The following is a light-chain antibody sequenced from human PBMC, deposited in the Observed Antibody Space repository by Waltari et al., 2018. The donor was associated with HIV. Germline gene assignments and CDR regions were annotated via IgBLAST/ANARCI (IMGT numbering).Light chain of an antibody. CDR1: TSDVGGYIY. J-gene: IGLJ1*01. Sequence: QSALTQPASVSGSPGQSITISCTGTTSDVGGYIYGSWYQQRPGKAPKLMIYYVSNRPSGVSNRFSGSKSGNTASLTISGLQAEDEADYYCSSYTSSSTYVFGTGTKVTVL. CDR3: SSYTSSSTYV. CDR2: YVS. V-gene: IGLV2-14*03.